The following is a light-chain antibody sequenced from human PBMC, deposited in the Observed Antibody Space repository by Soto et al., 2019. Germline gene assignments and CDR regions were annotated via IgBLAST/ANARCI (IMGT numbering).Light chain of an antibody. CDR3: QSYDSTLSARYV. CDR1: SSNIGSNT. J-gene: IGLJ1*01. Sequence: QSVLTQPPSASGTPGQRVTISCSGSSSNIGSNTVNWYQQLPGTAPKLLFYSNNQRPSGVPDRFSGSKSGTSASLAISGLQSEDEADYYCQSYDSTLSARYVFGTGTKLTVL. V-gene: IGLV1-44*01. CDR2: SNN.